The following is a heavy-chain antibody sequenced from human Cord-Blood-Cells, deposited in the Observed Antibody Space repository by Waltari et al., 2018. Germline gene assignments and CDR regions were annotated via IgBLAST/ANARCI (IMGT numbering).Heavy chain of an antibody. Sequence: QVQLVQSGAEVKKPGSSVKVSCKASGATFSRYAISRVRQAPGQGLEWMGGIIPIFGTANYAQKFQGRVTITADESTSTAYMELSSLRSEDTAVYYCARALTGVPYDAFDIWGQGTMVTVSS. V-gene: IGHV1-69*01. CDR2: IIPIFGTA. CDR1: GATFSRYA. CDR3: ARALTGVPYDAFDI. D-gene: IGHD7-27*01. J-gene: IGHJ3*02.